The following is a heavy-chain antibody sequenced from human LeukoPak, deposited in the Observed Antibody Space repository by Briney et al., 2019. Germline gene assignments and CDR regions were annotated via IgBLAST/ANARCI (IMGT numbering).Heavy chain of an antibody. Sequence: PSGGSLRLSCAASGFTFSSYAMHWVRQAPGKGLEWVAVISYDGSNKYYADSVKGRFTISRDNAKNSLYLQMNSLRAEDTAVYYCASPPPVMTTVVTPSWGQGTLVTVSS. CDR2: ISYDGSNK. CDR3: ASPPPVMTTVVTPS. J-gene: IGHJ4*02. D-gene: IGHD4-23*01. V-gene: IGHV3-30-3*01. CDR1: GFTFSSYA.